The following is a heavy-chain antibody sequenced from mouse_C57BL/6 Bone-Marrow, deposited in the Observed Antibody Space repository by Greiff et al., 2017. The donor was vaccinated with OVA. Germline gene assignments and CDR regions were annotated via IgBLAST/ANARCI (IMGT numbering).Heavy chain of an antibody. CDR1: GFTFSSYA. CDR3: TRGGEPFYFNWYFDV. CDR2: ISSGGDYI. J-gene: IGHJ1*03. V-gene: IGHV5-9-1*02. D-gene: IGHD1-1*01. Sequence: EVKLQESGEGLVKPGGSLKLSCAASGFTFSSYAMSWVRQTPEKRLEWVAYISSGGDYIYYADTVKGRFTISRDNARNTLYLQMSSLKSEDTAMYYCTRGGEPFYFNWYFDVWGTGTTVTVSS.